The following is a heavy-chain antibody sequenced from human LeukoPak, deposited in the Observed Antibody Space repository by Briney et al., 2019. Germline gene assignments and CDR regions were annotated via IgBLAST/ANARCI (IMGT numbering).Heavy chain of an antibody. CDR3: ARDHRVYATTMDV. Sequence: PGGSLRLSCAASGFTFSSYWMHWVRQAPGKGLVWVSRINSDGSSTSYADSVKGRYTISRDNAKNTLYLQMNSLRAEDTAVYYCARDHRVYATTMDVWGKGTTVTVSS. V-gene: IGHV3-74*01. D-gene: IGHD2-8*01. CDR1: GFTFSSYW. CDR2: INSDGSST. J-gene: IGHJ6*03.